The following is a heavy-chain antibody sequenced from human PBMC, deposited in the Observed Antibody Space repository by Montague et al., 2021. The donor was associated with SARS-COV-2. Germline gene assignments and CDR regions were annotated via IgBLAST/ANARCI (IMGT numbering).Heavy chain of an antibody. CDR3: ARVVSCGPVEH. Sequence: SETLSLTCTVSGGSLNHYFWCWIRQPPGKGLEWVGHISDSGSTKYNPSLQSRVTISVDTARNQISLKLQSVTAADTAFYYCARVVSCGPVEHWGQGTLVTVSS. J-gene: IGHJ1*01. D-gene: IGHD2-21*01. V-gene: IGHV4-59*01. CDR1: GGSLNHYF. CDR2: ISDSGST.